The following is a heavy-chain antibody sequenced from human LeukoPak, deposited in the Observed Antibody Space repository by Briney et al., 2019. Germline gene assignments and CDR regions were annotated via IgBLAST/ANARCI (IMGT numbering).Heavy chain of an antibody. J-gene: IGHJ4*02. CDR1: GGSISSSNW. D-gene: IGHD3-9*01. CDR3: AREEGGYYDILTGYYNVGDY. V-gene: IGHV4-4*02. Sequence: SGTLSLTCAVSGGSISSSNWWSWVRQPPGKGLEWIGEIYHSGSTNYNPSLKSRVTISVDTSKNQFSLKLSSVTAADTAVYYCAREEGGYYDILTGYYNVGDYWGQGTLVTVSS. CDR2: IYHSGST.